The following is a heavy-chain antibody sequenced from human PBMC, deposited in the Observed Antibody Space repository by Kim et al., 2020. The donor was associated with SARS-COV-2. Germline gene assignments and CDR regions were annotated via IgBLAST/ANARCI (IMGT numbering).Heavy chain of an antibody. Sequence: LKSRVTISVETSKNQFSLKLSSVTAADTAVYYCARYFGSGYYNPVGFFDYWGQGTLVTVSS. V-gene: IGHV4-31*02. D-gene: IGHD3-22*01. CDR3: ARYFGSGYYNPVGFFDY. J-gene: IGHJ4*02.